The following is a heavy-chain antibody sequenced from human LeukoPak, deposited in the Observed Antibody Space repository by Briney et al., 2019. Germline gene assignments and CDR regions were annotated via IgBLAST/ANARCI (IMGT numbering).Heavy chain of an antibody. D-gene: IGHD3-10*01. Sequence: PGGSLRLSCAASGFTFTSYGMHWVRQAPGKGLEWVAFIRYDGSDKYYADSVKGRFTISRDNSKNSLYLQMNSLRAEDTALYYCARGAGSGFYFYMDVWGTGTTVTVSS. CDR2: IRYDGSDK. CDR1: GFTFTSYG. J-gene: IGHJ6*03. V-gene: IGHV3-30*02. CDR3: ARGAGSGFYFYMDV.